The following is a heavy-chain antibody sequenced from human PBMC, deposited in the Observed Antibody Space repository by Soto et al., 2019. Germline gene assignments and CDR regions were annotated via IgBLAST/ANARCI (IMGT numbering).Heavy chain of an antibody. V-gene: IGHV3-23*01. CDR3: AKDSRAGGNYGFYSDF. D-gene: IGHD1-7*01. CDR1: GFTFSSYG. J-gene: IGHJ4*02. CDR2: SSATGAGT. Sequence: QPGGSLRLSCAASGFTFSSYGMTWVRQAPGKGLEWVSFSSATGAGTYYADSVKGRFTISRDNSKNTLYLQMTSLRADDTAVYYCAKDSRAGGNYGFYSDFWGQGALVTVSS.